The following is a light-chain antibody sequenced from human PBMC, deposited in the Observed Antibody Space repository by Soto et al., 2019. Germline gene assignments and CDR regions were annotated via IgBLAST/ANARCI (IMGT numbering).Light chain of an antibody. CDR1: QSISSW. Sequence: DIQMTQSPSTLSASVGDRVTITCRASQSISSWLAWYQQKPGKAPKRLIYKASTLESGSPSRFSAGGSGTEFTLTISSLQTDDFATYYCQQYDIFSLTFGGGTKVEVK. CDR3: QQYDIFSLT. V-gene: IGKV1-5*03. CDR2: KAS. J-gene: IGKJ4*01.